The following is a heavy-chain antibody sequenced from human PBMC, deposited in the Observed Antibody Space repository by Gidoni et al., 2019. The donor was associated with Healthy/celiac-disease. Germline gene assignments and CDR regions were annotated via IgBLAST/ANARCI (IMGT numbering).Heavy chain of an antibody. CDR3: ARHGYSYGYAVGYFDY. D-gene: IGHD5-18*01. CDR2: ISGSGGST. J-gene: IGHJ4*02. Sequence: APGKGLEWVSAISGSGGSTYYADSVKGRFTISRDNSKNTLYLQMNSLRAEDTAVYYCARHGYSYGYAVGYFDYWGQGTLVTVSS. V-gene: IGHV3-23*01.